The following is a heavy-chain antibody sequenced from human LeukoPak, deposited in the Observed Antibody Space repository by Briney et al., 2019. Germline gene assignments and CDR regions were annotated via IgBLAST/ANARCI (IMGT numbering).Heavy chain of an antibody. J-gene: IGHJ6*03. CDR1: GFHVSSNY. V-gene: IGHV3-53*01. Sequence: AGGSLRLSCAASGFHVSSNYMSWVRLAPGKGPEWVSVIYSGDRTYYADSVKGRLTISRDNSKNTLYLQMNDLRAEDTAVYYCAYEGPSNNDYIDVWGEGTTVTVSS. CDR3: AYEGPSNNDYIDV. D-gene: IGHD1-14*01. CDR2: IYSGDRT.